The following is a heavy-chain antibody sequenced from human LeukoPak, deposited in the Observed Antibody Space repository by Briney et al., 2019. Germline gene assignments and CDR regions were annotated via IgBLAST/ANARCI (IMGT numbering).Heavy chain of an antibody. D-gene: IGHD4-17*01. J-gene: IGHJ5*02. CDR2: IYYSGST. CDR3: ARHFRGTVTGKGWFDP. Sequence: PSETLSLTCTVSGGSISSSSYYWGWIRQPPGKGLEWIGSIYYSGSTYYNPSLKSRVTISVDTSKNQFSLKLSSVTAADTAVYYCARHFRGTVTGKGWFDPWGQGTLVTVSS. V-gene: IGHV4-39*01. CDR1: GGSISSSSYY.